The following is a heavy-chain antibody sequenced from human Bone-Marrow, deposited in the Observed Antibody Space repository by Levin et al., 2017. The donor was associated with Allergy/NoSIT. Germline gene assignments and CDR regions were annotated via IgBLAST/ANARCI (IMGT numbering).Heavy chain of an antibody. CDR3: ARDYTLVVAPFDY. CDR2: INPSDGTA. V-gene: IGHV1-46*01. D-gene: IGHD2-8*02. CDR1: GYTFTTTFY. Sequence: ASVKVSCKASGYTFTTTFYMHWVRQAPGQGLEWIGIINPSDGTASYAQKFRGRVTMTTDTSTTTAYMDLRSLTSEDTAVYYCARDYTLVVAPFDYWGQGTVVTVSS. J-gene: IGHJ4*02.